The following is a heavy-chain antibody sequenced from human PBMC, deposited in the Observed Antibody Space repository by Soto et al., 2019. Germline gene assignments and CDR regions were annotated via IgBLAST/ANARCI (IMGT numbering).Heavy chain of an antibody. V-gene: IGHV3-21*01. CDR2: ISSSSSYI. CDR1: GFTFSSYS. Sequence: EVQLVESGGGLVKPGGSLRLSCAASGFTFSSYSMNWVRQAPGKGLEWVSSISSSSSYIYYADSVEGRFTLSRDNARNSGYLQMNSLRDEDTAVYYSARGVDCANDVCYTDYFDYRGQGHLVTVSS. D-gene: IGHD2-8*01. J-gene: IGHJ4*02. CDR3: ARGVDCANDVCYTDYFDY.